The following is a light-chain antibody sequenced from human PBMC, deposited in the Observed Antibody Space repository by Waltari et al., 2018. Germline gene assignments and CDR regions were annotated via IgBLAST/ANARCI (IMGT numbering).Light chain of an antibody. CDR2: GAS. Sequence: EIVLTQSPGTLSLSPGERATLSCRASQSVSSSYLAWYQQKPGQAPRLLIYGASSRATGIPDRFSGSGSGTDFTLTISRLEPEDFAAYYCQHQGTFGQGTKLEI. CDR3: QHQGT. V-gene: IGKV3-20*01. J-gene: IGKJ2*01. CDR1: QSVSSSY.